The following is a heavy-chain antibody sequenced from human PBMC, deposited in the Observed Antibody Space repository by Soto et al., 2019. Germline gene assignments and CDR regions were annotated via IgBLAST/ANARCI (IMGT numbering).Heavy chain of an antibody. CDR1: GGSVSSGSYY. CDR2: IYYSGST. V-gene: IGHV4-61*01. CDR3: ARDELELRDYYYYGMDV. D-gene: IGHD1-7*01. Sequence: QVQLQESGPGLVKPSETLSLTCTVSGGSVSSGSYYWSWIRQPPGKGLEWIGYIYYSGSTNYNPSLKSRVTISVDTSKNKFSLKLSSVTAADTAVYYCARDELELRDYYYYGMDVWGQGTTVTVSS. J-gene: IGHJ6*02.